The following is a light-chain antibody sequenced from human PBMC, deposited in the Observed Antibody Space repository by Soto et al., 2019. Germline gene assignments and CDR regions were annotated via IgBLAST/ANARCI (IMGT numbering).Light chain of an antibody. Sequence: QSALTQPASVSGSPGQSITISCAGTGSDVGAYNHVSWYQQHPGKAPKLMISDVSNRASGISNRFSASKSGSTASLTISGLQTEDEADYYCISYTTISTYVFGTGTKVTVL. CDR1: GSDVGAYNH. CDR2: DVS. CDR3: ISYTTISTYV. J-gene: IGLJ1*01. V-gene: IGLV2-14*01.